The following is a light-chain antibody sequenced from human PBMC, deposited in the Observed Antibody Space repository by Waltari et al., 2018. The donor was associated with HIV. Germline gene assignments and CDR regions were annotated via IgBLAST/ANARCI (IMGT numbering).Light chain of an antibody. CDR3: LQYGSWPWT. J-gene: IGKJ1*01. V-gene: IGKV3-15*01. CDR2: GAS. Sequence: EVVMRQSPATLSVSPGERLTLSCRASQSFGTCLAWYQQKPGQTPRLLVYGASARFTSVPARFIGSGSGTEFTLTVTSLQSEDFAFYYCLQYGSWPWTFGQGTKVEIK. CDR1: QSFGTC.